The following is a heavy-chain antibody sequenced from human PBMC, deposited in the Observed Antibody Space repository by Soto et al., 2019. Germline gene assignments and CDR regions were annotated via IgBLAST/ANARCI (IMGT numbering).Heavy chain of an antibody. CDR2: IRKKVNGYTT. CDR1: GFTFSDHY. Sequence: HPGGSLRLSCAASGFTFSDHYMDWLRQAPGKGLEWVGRIRKKVNGYTTEYAASVKGRFTISRDDSKNSLYLQMNSLKTEDTAVYHCTRVSETFYFDSWGQGTLVTVSS. D-gene: IGHD1-26*01. V-gene: IGHV3-72*01. CDR3: TRVSETFYFDS. J-gene: IGHJ4*02.